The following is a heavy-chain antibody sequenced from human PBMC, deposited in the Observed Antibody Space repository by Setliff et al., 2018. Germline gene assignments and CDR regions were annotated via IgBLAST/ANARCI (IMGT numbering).Heavy chain of an antibody. CDR3: ARDTYIGDFWSGYYIQGQFDP. Sequence: EASVKVSCKASGYTFTNHAMHWVRQAPGQRLEWMGWINAGNGNTKYSQKFQGRVTITRDTSASTAYMELSSLRSEDTAVYYCARDTYIGDFWSGYYIQGQFDPWGQGALVTVSS. V-gene: IGHV1-3*01. CDR1: GYTFTNHA. CDR2: INAGNGNT. J-gene: IGHJ5*02. D-gene: IGHD3-3*01.